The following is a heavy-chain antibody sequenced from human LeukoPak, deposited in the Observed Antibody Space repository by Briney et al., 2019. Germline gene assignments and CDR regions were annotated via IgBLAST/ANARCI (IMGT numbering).Heavy chain of an antibody. Sequence: GGSLRLSCAASGFTFSSYGMHWVRQAPGRGLEWVAFIRYDGSNKYYADSVKGRFTISRDNSKNTLYLQMNSLRAEDTAVYYCASPRRCSSTSCFGDHFDYWGQGTLVTVSS. D-gene: IGHD2-2*01. V-gene: IGHV3-30*02. J-gene: IGHJ4*02. CDR1: GFTFSSYG. CDR2: IRYDGSNK. CDR3: ASPRRCSSTSCFGDHFDY.